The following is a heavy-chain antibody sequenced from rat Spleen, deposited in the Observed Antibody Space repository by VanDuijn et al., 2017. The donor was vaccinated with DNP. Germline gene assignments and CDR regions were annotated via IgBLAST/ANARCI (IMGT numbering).Heavy chain of an antibody. Sequence: EVQLVETGGGLVQPGRSLKLSCVASGFTFSSYWMYWIRQAPGKGLAWVASINTDGGSTYYPDSVKGRFTISRDNAENTVYLQMNSLRSEDTATYYCAKDTGSWYFDFWGPGTMVTVSS. CDR3: AKDTGSWYFDF. D-gene: IGHD5-1*01. J-gene: IGHJ1*01. CDR2: INTDGGST. V-gene: IGHV5-58*01. CDR1: GFTFSSYW.